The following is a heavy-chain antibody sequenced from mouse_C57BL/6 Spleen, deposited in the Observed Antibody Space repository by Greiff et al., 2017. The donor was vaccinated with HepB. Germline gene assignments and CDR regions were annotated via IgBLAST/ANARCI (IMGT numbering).Heavy chain of an antibody. V-gene: IGHV5-17*01. J-gene: IGHJ4*01. D-gene: IGHD1-1*01. CDR2: ISSGSSTI. CDR3: ARSEVTTVVAPYAMDY. Sequence: VQLQESGGGLVKPGGSLKLSCAASGFTFSDYGMHWVRQAPEKGLEWVAYISSGSSTIYYADTVKGRFTISRDNAKNTLFLQMTILRSEDTAMYYCARSEVTTVVAPYAMDYWGQGTSVTVSS. CDR1: GFTFSDYG.